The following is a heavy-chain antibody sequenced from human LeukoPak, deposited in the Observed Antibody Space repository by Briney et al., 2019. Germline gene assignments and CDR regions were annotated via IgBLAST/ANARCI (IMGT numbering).Heavy chain of an antibody. J-gene: IGHJ4*02. V-gene: IGHV3-9*01. CDR3: AKDLRAVAGHFDY. CDR1: GFTFDDYA. CDR2: ISWNSGSI. D-gene: IGHD6-19*01. Sequence: GGSLRLSCAASGFTFDDYAMHWVRQAPGKGLEWVSGISWNSGSIGYADSVKGRFTISRDNSKNTLYLQMNSLRAEDTAVYYCAKDLRAVAGHFDYWGQGTLVTVSS.